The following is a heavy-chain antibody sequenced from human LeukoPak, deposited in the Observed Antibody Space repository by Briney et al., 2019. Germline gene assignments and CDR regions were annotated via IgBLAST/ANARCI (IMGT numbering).Heavy chain of an antibody. J-gene: IGHJ6*02. CDR1: GGSISSSSYY. V-gene: IGHV4-39*07. CDR2: IYYSGST. Sequence: SETLSLTCTVSGGSISSSSYYWGWIRQPPGKGLECIGSIYYSGSTYYNPSLKSRVTISVDTSKNQFSLKLSSVTAADTAVYYCARTEEGSGPYGMDVWGQGTTVTVSS. CDR3: ARTEEGSGPYGMDV. D-gene: IGHD3-10*01.